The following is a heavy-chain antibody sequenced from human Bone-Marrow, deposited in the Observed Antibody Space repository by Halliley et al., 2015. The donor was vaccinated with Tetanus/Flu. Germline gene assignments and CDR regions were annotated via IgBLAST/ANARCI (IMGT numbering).Heavy chain of an antibody. CDR3: ARIGDSVLGDHDAVDV. J-gene: IGHJ3*01. CDR2: MYYNGKT. V-gene: IGHV4-59*01. D-gene: IGHD3-16*01. Sequence: GLVKPSETLSLSCTVSGGSISSYYWSWIRQTPGKGLEWIGYMYYNGKTNYNSSLKSRVTISGETSNNQLSLKLSSVTAADTAVYYCARIGDSVLGDHDAVDVWALGTVVIVSS. CDR1: GGSISSYY.